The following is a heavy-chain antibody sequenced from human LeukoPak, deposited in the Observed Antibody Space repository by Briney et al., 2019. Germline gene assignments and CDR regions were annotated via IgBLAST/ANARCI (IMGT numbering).Heavy chain of an antibody. D-gene: IGHD3-3*01. CDR2: ISSSGSTI. V-gene: IGHV3-11*04. CDR3: ARVGLRFLEWLLPGHFDY. CDR1: GFTFSDYY. J-gene: IGHJ4*02. Sequence: GGSLRRYCAASGFTFSDYYMSWIRQAPGKGLEWVSYISSSGSTIYYADSVKGRFTISRDNAKNSLYLQMNSLRAEDTAVYYCARVGLRFLEWLLPGHFDYWGQGTLVTVS.